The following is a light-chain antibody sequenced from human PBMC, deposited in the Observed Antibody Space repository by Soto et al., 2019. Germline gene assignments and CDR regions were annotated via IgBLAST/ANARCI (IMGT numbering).Light chain of an antibody. Sequence: QSVLTQHASVSGSPGQSITISCTGTRRDVGGYNYVSWYQQYPGKSPKLLIYEVTHRPSGVSNRFSGSKSGNTASLTISGPQAEDEADYYCSSYTTSSILHVFGTGTKGTVL. V-gene: IGLV2-14*01. CDR1: RRDVGGYNY. CDR3: SSYTTSSILHV. CDR2: EVT. J-gene: IGLJ1*01.